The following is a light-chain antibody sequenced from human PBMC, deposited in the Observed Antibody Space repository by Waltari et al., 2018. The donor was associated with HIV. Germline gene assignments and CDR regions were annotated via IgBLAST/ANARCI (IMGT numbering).Light chain of an antibody. Sequence: SALTQPPPPSGSPGQPGTISCPGPTRAVGGYNYYSWDQQHPGKAPKLMIFDVSKRPSGVPDRFSGSKSGNTASLTVSGLQAEDEADYYCGSYSGSKNFAVFGGGTKLTVL. V-gene: IGLV2-8*01. CDR1: TRAVGGYNY. J-gene: IGLJ3*02. CDR2: DVS. CDR3: GSYSGSKNFAV.